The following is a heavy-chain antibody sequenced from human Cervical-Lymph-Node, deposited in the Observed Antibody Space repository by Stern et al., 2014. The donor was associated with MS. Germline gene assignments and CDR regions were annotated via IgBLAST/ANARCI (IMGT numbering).Heavy chain of an antibody. Sequence: EVQLVESGGGFVQPGGSLRLSCAASGSPFSSYNMNWVRQAPGKGLEWVSYISSGSSTRYYADSVKGRFTISRDNAKNSLSLQLNSLRDEDTAVYFCARDSLHVGAFDIWGQGTMVTVSS. CDR2: ISSGSSTR. CDR1: GSPFSSYN. D-gene: IGHD1-26*01. CDR3: ARDSLHVGAFDI. J-gene: IGHJ3*02. V-gene: IGHV3-48*02.